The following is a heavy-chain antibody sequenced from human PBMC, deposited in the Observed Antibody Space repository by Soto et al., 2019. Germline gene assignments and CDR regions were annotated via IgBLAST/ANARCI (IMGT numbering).Heavy chain of an antibody. CDR2: IYYSGST. Sequence: SETLSLTCTVSGGSISSSSYYWGWIRQPPGKGLEWIGSIYYSGSTYYNPSLKSRVTISVDTSKNQFSLKLSSVTAADTAVYYCARHTVHLGYCSGGSCYSGVYYFDYWGQGTLVTVSS. D-gene: IGHD2-15*01. CDR1: GGSISSSSYY. V-gene: IGHV4-39*01. J-gene: IGHJ4*02. CDR3: ARHTVHLGYCSGGSCYSGVYYFDY.